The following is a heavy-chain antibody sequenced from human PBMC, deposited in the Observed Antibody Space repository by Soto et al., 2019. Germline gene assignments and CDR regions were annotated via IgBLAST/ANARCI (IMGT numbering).Heavy chain of an antibody. CDR2: INHSGST. J-gene: IGHJ6*02. D-gene: IGHD3-9*01. Sequence: PSETLSLTCAVYGGSFSGYYWSWIRQPPGKGLEWIGEINHSGSTNYNPSLKSRVTISVDTSKNQFSLKLSSVTAADTAVYYCARVDVLRYFDRPYYYYGMDVWGQGTTVT. CDR3: ARVDVLRYFDRPYYYYGMDV. CDR1: GGSFSGYY. V-gene: IGHV4-34*01.